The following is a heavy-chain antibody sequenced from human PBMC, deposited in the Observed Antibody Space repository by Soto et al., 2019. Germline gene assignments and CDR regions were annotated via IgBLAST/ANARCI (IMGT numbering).Heavy chain of an antibody. CDR3: AIDLGTTVVRAYDF. Sequence: EVQLLESGGDLVQPGGSLRLSCAASGFTFSSYAMTWVRQAPGKGLEWVAVISSGGGTTYYADSVKGRFTISRDNSKNTMYLQMNSLRDEDTAVYYCAIDLGTTVVRAYDFWGQGALVTVSS. J-gene: IGHJ4*02. CDR2: ISSGGGTT. CDR1: GFTFSSYA. D-gene: IGHD4-17*01. V-gene: IGHV3-23*01.